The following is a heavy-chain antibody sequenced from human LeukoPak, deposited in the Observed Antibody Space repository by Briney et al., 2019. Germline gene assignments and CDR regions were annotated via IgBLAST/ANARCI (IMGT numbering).Heavy chain of an antibody. J-gene: IGHJ6*02. CDR2: INHSGST. CDR1: GGSFSGYY. Sequence: SETLSLTCAVYGGSFSGYYWSWICQPPGKGLEWIGEINHSGSTNYNPSLKSRVTISVDTSKNQFSLKLSSVTAADTAVYYCARGRGGSGKRPYGMDVWGQGTTVTVSS. CDR3: ARGRGGSGKRPYGMDV. D-gene: IGHD3-10*01. V-gene: IGHV4-34*01.